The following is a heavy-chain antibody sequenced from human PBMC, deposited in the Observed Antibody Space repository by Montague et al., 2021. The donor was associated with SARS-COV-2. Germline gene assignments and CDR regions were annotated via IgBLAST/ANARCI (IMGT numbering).Heavy chain of an antibody. CDR3: ERSTSGWFIY. D-gene: IGHD6-19*01. Sequence: SETLSLTCSVSGXSISSTSFFWAWIRQPPGKGLEWVGSMYSSGTTYYNPSLKSRVTISGDTSRNQLSVRLSSVTAADTAVYYCERSTSGWFIYWGQGTLVTVSS. J-gene: IGHJ4*02. CDR1: GXSISSTSFF. V-gene: IGHV4-39*01. CDR2: MYSSGTT.